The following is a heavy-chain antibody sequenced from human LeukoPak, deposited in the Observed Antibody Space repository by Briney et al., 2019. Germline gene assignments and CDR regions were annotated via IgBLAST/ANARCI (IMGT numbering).Heavy chain of an antibody. J-gene: IGHJ3*01. V-gene: IGHV4-34*01. CDR2: INHSGST. Sequence: SETLSLTCAVYGGSFSGYYWSWIRQPPGKGLEWIGEINHSGSTNYNPSLKSRVTISVDTSKNQFSLKLSSVTAADTAVYYCARDRAYDYIWGSYRFLSDAFDLWGQGTMVTVSS. CDR1: GGSFSGYY. D-gene: IGHD3-16*02. CDR3: ARDRAYDYIWGSYRFLSDAFDL.